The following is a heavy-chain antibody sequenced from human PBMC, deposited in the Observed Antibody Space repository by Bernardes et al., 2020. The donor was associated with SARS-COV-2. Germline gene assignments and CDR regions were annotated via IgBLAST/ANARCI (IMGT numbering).Heavy chain of an antibody. CDR2: IYPGGGVT. V-gene: IGHV1-46*04. Sequence: ASVKVSCKASGSTFTTLHWVRQAPRQELEWMGIIYPGGGVTTYAQKLQGRVTMTRDTSTNTVYMELSSLRSDDTAVYYCASQYRSSWLFDDWGQGTLVTVSS. CDR3: ASQYRSSWLFDD. CDR1: GSTFTT. D-gene: IGHD6-13*01. J-gene: IGHJ4*02.